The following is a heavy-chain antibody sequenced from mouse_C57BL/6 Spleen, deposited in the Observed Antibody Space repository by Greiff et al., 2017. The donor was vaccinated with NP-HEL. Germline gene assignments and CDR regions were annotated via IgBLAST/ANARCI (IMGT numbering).Heavy chain of an antibody. J-gene: IGHJ3*01. D-gene: IGHD2-4*01. CDR3: ASARYDYGFAY. CDR2: IWGVGST. V-gene: IGHV2-6*01. Sequence: QVQLKESGPGLVAPSQSLSITCTVSGFSLTSYGVDWVRQSPGKGLEWLGVIWGVGSTNYNSAPKSRLSISKYNAKSQVFLKMNSLQTDDTAMYYCASARYDYGFAYWGQGTLVTVSA. CDR1: GFSLTSYG.